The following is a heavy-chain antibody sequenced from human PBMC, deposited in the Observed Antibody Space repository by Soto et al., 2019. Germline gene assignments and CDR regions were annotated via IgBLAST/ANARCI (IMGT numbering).Heavy chain of an antibody. CDR2: ISAYNGNT. CDR3: ARDLGDILTGYYTDRFDY. V-gene: IGHV1-18*04. CDR1: GYTFTSYG. J-gene: IGHJ4*02. Sequence: ASVKVSCKASGYTFTSYGISWVRQAPGQGLEWMGWISAYNGNTNYAQKLQGRVTMTTDTSTSTAYMELRSLRSDDTAVYYCARDLGDILTGYYTDRFDYWGQGTLVTVSS. D-gene: IGHD3-9*01.